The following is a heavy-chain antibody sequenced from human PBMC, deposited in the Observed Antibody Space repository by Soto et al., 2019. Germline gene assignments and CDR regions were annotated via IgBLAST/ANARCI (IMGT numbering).Heavy chain of an antibody. CDR1: GGSINTGGYY. Sequence: QVQLQESGPGLVKPSQTLSLTCTVSGGSINTGGYYWGGIRHRPGEALEGCGHTFYTGTAYYTPSLRSRVTVSIDTSANQFSLHMYSVTAADTAMYDCARRLDDTPETFFNWFDPWGQGILVTVSS. D-gene: IGHD2-15*01. V-gene: IGHV4-31*03. CDR2: TFYTGTA. CDR3: ARRLDDTPETFFNWFDP. J-gene: IGHJ5*02.